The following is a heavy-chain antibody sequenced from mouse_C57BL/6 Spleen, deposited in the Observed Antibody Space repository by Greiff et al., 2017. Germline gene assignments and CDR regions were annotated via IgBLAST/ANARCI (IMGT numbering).Heavy chain of an antibody. CDR3: AREAFITTVVGYFDV. J-gene: IGHJ1*03. D-gene: IGHD1-1*01. Sequence: VQLQQSGPELVKPGASVKISCKASGYAFSSSWMNWVKQRPGKGLEWIGRIYPGDGDTNYNGKFKGKATLTADKSSSTAYMQLISLTSEDSAVYFCAREAFITTVVGYFDVWGTGTTVTVSS. CDR1: GYAFSSSW. CDR2: IYPGDGDT. V-gene: IGHV1-82*01.